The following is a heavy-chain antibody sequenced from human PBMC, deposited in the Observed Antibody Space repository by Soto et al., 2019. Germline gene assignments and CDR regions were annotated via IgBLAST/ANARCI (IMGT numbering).Heavy chain of an antibody. Sequence: GGSLTLSCATSAFTFSSYSMHWVRQAQGKGLERVSAISVRGDSTYYADSVKGRFTMSRDNSKTALYLQMFSLRADDTAVYYSAKGRGSSSSNCYDHWGQGTPVTVSS. J-gene: IGHJ4*02. CDR2: ISVRGDST. V-gene: IGHV3-23*01. CDR1: AFTFSSYS. D-gene: IGHD2-2*01. CDR3: AKGRGSSSSNCYDH.